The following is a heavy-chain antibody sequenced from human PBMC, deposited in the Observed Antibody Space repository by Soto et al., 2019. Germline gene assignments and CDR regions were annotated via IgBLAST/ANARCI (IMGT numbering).Heavy chain of an antibody. D-gene: IGHD4-4*01. J-gene: IGHJ6*02. CDR2: ISYDGGDK. V-gene: IGHV3-30-3*01. CDR3: ARVGTTTTLYYYAMDV. Sequence: QVQLVESGGGVVQPGRSLRLSCAASGFRFSSYAMHWVRQAPGKGLEWVAVISYDGGDKLYADSVKGRFTISRDNSMSTLYLHMNTLRTEYTAVYYCARVGTTTTLYYYAMDVGGLGTTFIVSS. CDR1: GFRFSSYA.